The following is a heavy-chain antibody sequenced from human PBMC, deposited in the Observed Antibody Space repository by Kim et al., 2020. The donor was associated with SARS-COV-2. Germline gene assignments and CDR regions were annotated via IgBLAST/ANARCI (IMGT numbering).Heavy chain of an antibody. Sequence: CPDPVKGRFTISRHNSKNTLYLSMNSLRAEDTAVYYCAKVRVVTAMYFAYWGQGTLVTVSS. D-gene: IGHD2-21*02. V-gene: IGHV3-23*01. CDR3: AKVRVVTAMYFAY. J-gene: IGHJ4*02.